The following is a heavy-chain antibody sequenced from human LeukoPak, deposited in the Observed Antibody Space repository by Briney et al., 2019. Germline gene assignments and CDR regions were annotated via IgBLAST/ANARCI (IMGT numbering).Heavy chain of an antibody. J-gene: IGHJ4*02. D-gene: IGHD6-13*01. V-gene: IGHV3-74*01. CDR2: INSDGSST. Sequence: PGGSLRLSCAASGFTFSRYYMHWVRQAPGKGLVWVSRINSDGSSTTYADSVKGRFTISRDNAKNTLYLQMSSLKVEDTAVYYCTRVFVGDEYSSSGYWGQGTLVTVSS. CDR1: GFTFSRYY. CDR3: TRVFVGDEYSSSGY.